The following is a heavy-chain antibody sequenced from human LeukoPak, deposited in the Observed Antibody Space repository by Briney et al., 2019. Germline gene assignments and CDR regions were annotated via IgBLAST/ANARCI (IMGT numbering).Heavy chain of an antibody. CDR1: GFTFGNVW. CDR2: IKSEIDGGTI. J-gene: IGHJ4*02. V-gene: IGHV3-15*07. D-gene: IGHD2-21*02. CDR3: ATLGCIRINCYSDH. Sequence: GGSLRLSCAASGFTFGNVWMNWVRQAPGKGLEWVGRIKSEIDGGTIDYAAHVKGRFTISRDDSKNMFYLKMNSLETEDTGFYYCATLGCIRINCYSDHWGEGTLVTVSS.